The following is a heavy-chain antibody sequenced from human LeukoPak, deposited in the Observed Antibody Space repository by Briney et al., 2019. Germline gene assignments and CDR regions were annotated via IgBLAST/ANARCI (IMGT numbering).Heavy chain of an antibody. J-gene: IGHJ4*02. D-gene: IGHD5-24*01. V-gene: IGHV3-48*01. CDR3: ARDYKYAFDN. CDR1: GFTFRDYS. Sequence: GGSLRLSCAASGFTFRDYSMNWVRQAPGKGLKWISYIGIDSGNTNYADSVKGRFTISGDKAKNSLYLQMNSLRVEDTAVYYCARDYKYAFDNWGQGTLVTVSS. CDR2: IGIDSGNT.